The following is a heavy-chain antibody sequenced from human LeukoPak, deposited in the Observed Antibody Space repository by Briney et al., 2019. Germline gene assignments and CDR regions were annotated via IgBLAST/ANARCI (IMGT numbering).Heavy chain of an antibody. V-gene: IGHV4-59*01. CDR2: IYYSVST. J-gene: IGHJ3*02. CDR1: GGSISSYY. D-gene: IGHD2/OR15-2a*01. CDR3: ARDLLLLGAFDI. Sequence: SESLSPTCTVSGGSISSYYWSWIRQTPGKGLEWIGYIYYSVSTNYNPSLKSRVTISVDTSKNQFSLKLSSVTAADTAVYYCARDLLLLGAFDIWGQGTMVTVSS.